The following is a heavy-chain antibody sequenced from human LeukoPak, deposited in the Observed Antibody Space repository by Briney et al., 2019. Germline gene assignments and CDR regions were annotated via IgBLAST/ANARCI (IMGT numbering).Heavy chain of an antibody. CDR1: GYTFTSYG. D-gene: IGHD6-13*01. J-gene: IGHJ4*02. V-gene: IGHV1-18*01. CDR3: ARAPADTDLGYFDY. CDR2: ISAYNGNT. Sequence: ASVKVSCTASGYTFTSYGISWVRQAPGQGLEWMGWISAYNGNTNYAQKLQGRVTMTTDTSTSTAYMELRSLRSDDTAVYYCARAPADTDLGYFDYWGQGTLVTVSS.